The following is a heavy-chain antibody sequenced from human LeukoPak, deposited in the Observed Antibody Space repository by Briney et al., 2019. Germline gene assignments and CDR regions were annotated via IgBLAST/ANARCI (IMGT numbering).Heavy chain of an antibody. V-gene: IGHV1-69*04. D-gene: IGHD6-19*01. J-gene: IGHJ4*02. CDR3: AREGPPGSGWNPLDY. CDR1: GGTFSSYA. Sequence: ASVKVSCKASGGTFSSYAISWVRQAPGQGLEWMGRIIPILGIANYAQKFQGRVTITADKSTSTAYMELSSLRSEDTAVYYCAREGPPGSGWNPLDYWGQGTLVTVSS. CDR2: IIPILGIA.